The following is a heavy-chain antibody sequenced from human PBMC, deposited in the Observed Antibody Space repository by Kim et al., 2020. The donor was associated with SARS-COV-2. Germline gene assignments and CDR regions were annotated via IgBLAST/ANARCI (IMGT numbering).Heavy chain of an antibody. Sequence: GGSLRLSCAASGFTFSSYGMHWVRQAPGKGLEWVAVISYDGSNKYYADSVKGRFTISRDNSKNTLYLQMNSLRAEDTAVYYCAKDQKYYDFWSGYFSGLDDAENYDCLGMDVWGQGTTVTVSS. CDR1: GFTFSSYG. CDR2: ISYDGSNK. J-gene: IGHJ6*02. V-gene: IGHV3-30*18. D-gene: IGHD3-3*01. CDR3: AKDQKYYDFWSGYFSGLDDAENYDCLGMDV.